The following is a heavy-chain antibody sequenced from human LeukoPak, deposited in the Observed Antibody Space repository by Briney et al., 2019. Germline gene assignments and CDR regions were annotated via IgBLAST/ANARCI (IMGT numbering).Heavy chain of an antibody. Sequence: SETLSLTCTVSGGSISGAGYYWSWIRQHPGKGLEWIGYIYYSGSTYYNPSLKSRVTISVDTSKNQFSLKLSSVTAADTAVYYCARELYSSSWYIDSWGQGTLVTVSS. D-gene: IGHD6-13*01. CDR2: IYYSGST. J-gene: IGHJ4*02. V-gene: IGHV4-31*03. CDR3: ARELYSSSWYIDS. CDR1: GGSISGAGYY.